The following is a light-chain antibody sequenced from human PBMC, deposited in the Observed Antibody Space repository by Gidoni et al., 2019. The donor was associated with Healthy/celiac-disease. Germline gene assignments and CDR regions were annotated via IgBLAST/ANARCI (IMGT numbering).Light chain of an antibody. CDR3: QQYYSTPIT. V-gene: IGKV4-1*01. CDR1: QSVLYSSNNKNY. CDR2: WAS. J-gene: IGKJ5*01. Sequence: DIVMTQSPDSLAVSLGEGATINCKSSQSVLYSSNNKNYLAWYQQKPGQPPKLLIYWASTRKSGVPDRFSGSGSGTDFTLTISSLQAEDVAVYYCQQYYSTPITFGQGTRLEIK.